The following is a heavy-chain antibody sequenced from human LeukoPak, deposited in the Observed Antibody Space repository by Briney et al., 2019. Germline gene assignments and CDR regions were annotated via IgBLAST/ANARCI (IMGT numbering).Heavy chain of an antibody. V-gene: IGHV3-53*01. CDR1: GFTFSDYY. J-gene: IGHJ4*02. CDR2: IYSGGST. CDR3: ARSVVGAVIFDY. Sequence: GGSLRLSCAASGFTFSDYYMSWIRQAPGKGLEWVSVIYSGGSTYYADSVKGRFTISRDNSKNTLYLQMDSLRAEDTAVYYCARSVVGAVIFDYWGQGTLVTVSS. D-gene: IGHD1-26*01.